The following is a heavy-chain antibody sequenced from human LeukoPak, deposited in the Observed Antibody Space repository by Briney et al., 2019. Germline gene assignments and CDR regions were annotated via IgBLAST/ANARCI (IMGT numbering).Heavy chain of an antibody. J-gene: IGHJ4*02. CDR2: INHSGST. Sequence: PSETLSLTWAVYGGSFSGYYWSWIRQPPGKGLEWIGEINHSGSTNYNPSLKSRVTISVDTSKNQFSLKLSSVTAADTAVYYCARGRYYGSVSYSHWGQGTLVTVSS. CDR3: ARGRYYGSVSYSH. CDR1: GGSFSGYY. D-gene: IGHD3-10*01. V-gene: IGHV4-34*01.